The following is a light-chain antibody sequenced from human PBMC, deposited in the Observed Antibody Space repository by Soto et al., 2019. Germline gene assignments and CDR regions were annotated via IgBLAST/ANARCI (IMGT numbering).Light chain of an antibody. CDR3: QQYNNWWT. V-gene: IGKV3-15*01. CDR1: QSVSSN. CDR2: GAS. J-gene: IGKJ1*01. Sequence: EIVMTQSPATLSVSRGERATLSCRASQSVSSNLAWYQQKPGQAPRLLIYGASTRATGIPARFRGSGSGTEFTLTISSLQSEDFAVYYCQQYNNWWTFGQGTKVEIK.